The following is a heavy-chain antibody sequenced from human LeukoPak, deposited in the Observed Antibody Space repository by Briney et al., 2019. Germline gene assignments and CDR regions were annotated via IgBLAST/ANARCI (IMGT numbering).Heavy chain of an antibody. CDR1: GGSFSGYY. CDR2: INHSGST. J-gene: IGHJ5*02. CDR3: ASSPRGWFDP. V-gene: IGHV4-34*01. Sequence: SETLSLTCAVYGGSFSGYYWSWIRQPPGKGLEWIGEINHSGSTNYNPSLKSRVTISVDTSKNQFSLKLSSVTAADTAVYYCASSPRGWFDPWGQGTLVTVSS.